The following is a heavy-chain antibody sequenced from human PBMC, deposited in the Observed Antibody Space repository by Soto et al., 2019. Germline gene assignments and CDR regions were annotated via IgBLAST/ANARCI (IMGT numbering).Heavy chain of an antibody. V-gene: IGHV3-53*01. Sequence: EVQLVESGGGLIHPGGSLRLSCVGSGVSVSSNYMAWVRQAPGKGLEWVAVMYSDGRTYYADSVKGRFTISRDDSKNTLYFQVNSLRAEDTAVYYCARYYGAGSYFFDHWGQGALVTVSS. CDR2: MYSDGRT. D-gene: IGHD3-10*01. CDR3: ARYYGAGSYFFDH. CDR1: GVSVSSNY. J-gene: IGHJ4*02.